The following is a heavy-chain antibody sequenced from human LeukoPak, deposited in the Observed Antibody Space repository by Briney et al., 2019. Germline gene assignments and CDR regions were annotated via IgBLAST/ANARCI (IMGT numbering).Heavy chain of an antibody. CDR3: TNSDDYGDY. CDR2: IAFDDTDR. CDR1: GFIFGGYA. J-gene: IGHJ4*02. V-gene: IGHV3-30*04. Sequence: GGSLRFSCAASGFIFGGYAMHWVRQAPGKGLEWVAAIAFDDTDRYYIDSVKGRFTISRDDSKNTLYLHMTSLRAEDTAVYYCTNSDDYGDYWGQGTLVTVSS.